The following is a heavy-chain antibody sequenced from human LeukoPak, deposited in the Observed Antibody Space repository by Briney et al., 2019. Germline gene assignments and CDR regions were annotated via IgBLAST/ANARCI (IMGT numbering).Heavy chain of an antibody. Sequence: GGSLRLSCAASGFTFSNYCMSWVRQAPGKGLEWVANLKQDGSVIWYVDSVKGRFTISRDNAKNTLNLQMNSLRAEDTAVYYCARDLGQYYDTSDNWFDPWGQGTLVTVSS. D-gene: IGHD3-22*01. CDR3: ARDLGQYYDTSDNWFDP. J-gene: IGHJ5*02. CDR2: LKQDGSVI. CDR1: GFTFSNYC. V-gene: IGHV3-7*01.